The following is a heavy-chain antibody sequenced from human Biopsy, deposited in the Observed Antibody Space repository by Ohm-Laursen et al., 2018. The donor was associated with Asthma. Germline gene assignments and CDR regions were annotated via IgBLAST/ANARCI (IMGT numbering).Heavy chain of an antibody. Sequence: SLRLSCAASRFTYEMHWVRQAPGKGLEWVAVISYDGSSIYYADSVKGRFTISRDNSKNTLSLQMNSLTAEDTAVYYCAREDVAGTHIEDWGRGTLVTVSS. CDR3: AREDVAGTHIED. J-gene: IGHJ4*02. CDR1: RFTYE. D-gene: IGHD6-19*01. V-gene: IGHV3-30-3*01. CDR2: ISYDGSSI.